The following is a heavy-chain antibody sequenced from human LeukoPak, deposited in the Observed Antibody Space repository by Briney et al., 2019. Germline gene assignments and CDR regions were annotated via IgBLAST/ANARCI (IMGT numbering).Heavy chain of an antibody. CDR3: ASSRWLQFWGYFDY. Sequence: GGSLRLSCAASGFTFSNYEMNWVRQAPGKGLEWVSYVSSTGSTIYYADSVKGRFTISRDNSKNTLYLQMNSLRAEDTAVYYCASSRWLQFWGYFDYWGQGSLVTVSS. CDR1: GFTFSNYE. D-gene: IGHD5-24*01. V-gene: IGHV3-48*03. J-gene: IGHJ4*02. CDR2: VSSTGSTI.